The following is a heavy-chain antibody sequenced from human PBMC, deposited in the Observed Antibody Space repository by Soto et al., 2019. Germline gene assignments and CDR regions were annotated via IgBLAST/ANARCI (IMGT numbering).Heavy chain of an antibody. CDR3: SKGEASSSVYYFDY. V-gene: IGHV3-23*01. CDR2: ISGSGGST. J-gene: IGHJ4*02. D-gene: IGHD6-6*01. Sequence: GGSLRLSCAASGFTFSSYAMSWVRQAPGKGLEWVSAISGSGGSTYYADSVKGRFTISRDNSKNTLYLQMNSLRAEDTSVYYCSKGEASSSVYYFDYWGQGTLVTVSS. CDR1: GFTFSSYA.